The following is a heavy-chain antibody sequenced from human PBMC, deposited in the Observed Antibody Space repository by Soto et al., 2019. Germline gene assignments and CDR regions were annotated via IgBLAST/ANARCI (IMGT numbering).Heavy chain of an antibody. CDR2: ISYDGSNT. D-gene: IGHD1-26*01. CDR1: GFTFSSYG. CDR3: AKEGGLSGSYYISSSYYFDY. V-gene: IGHV3-30*18. J-gene: IGHJ4*02. Sequence: QVQLVESGGGVVQPGRSLRLSCVASGFTFSSYGMHWVRQAPGKGLEWVAIISYDGSNTYYADSVKGRFTISRDNSKNTLYLQMNSLRAEDTSVYYCAKEGGLSGSYYISSSYYFDYSGQGTLVTVSS.